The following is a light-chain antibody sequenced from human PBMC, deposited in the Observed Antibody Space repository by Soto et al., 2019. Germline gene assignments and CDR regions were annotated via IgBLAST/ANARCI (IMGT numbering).Light chain of an antibody. J-gene: IGKJ1*01. Sequence: PGERATLFCRASQSVSSNYLSWYQQKPGQAPRLFIHDASSRATGIPDRFSGSGSGTDFTLTISRLEPEDFAVYYCQQYANSRTFGQGTKVEIK. CDR1: QSVSSNY. CDR2: DAS. CDR3: QQYANSRT. V-gene: IGKV3-20*01.